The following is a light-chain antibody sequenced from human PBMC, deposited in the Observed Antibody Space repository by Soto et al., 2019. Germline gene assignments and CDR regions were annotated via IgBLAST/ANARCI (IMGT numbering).Light chain of an antibody. J-gene: IGLJ1*01. Sequence: SYELTQSLSVPVGLGQTARITCGGNDIENKNDHWYQQKPGQAPVLVLFRDSNRPSGISERFSGSNAGNTATLSMSGAQDGDEADYYCQVWASNTYVFGSGTKVTVL. V-gene: IGLV3-9*01. CDR3: QVWASNTYV. CDR2: RDS. CDR1: DIENKN.